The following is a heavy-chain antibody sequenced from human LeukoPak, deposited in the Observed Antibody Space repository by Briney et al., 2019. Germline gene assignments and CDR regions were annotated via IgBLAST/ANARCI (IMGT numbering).Heavy chain of an antibody. CDR3: ASHSGYDYGFDY. V-gene: IGHV3-15*01. CDR1: GFTFTNAW. D-gene: IGHD5-12*01. Sequence: GGSLRLSCAASGFTFTNAWMSWVRQGPGKGLEWVGRIRSKTDGGATDYAAPVKGRFTISRDDSKNTLYLQMNSLRAEDTAVYYCASHSGYDYGFDYWGQGTLVTVSS. CDR2: IRSKTDGGAT. J-gene: IGHJ4*02.